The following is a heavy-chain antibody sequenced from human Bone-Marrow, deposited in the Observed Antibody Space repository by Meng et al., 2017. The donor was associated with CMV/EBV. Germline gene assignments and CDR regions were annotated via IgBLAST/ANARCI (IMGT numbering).Heavy chain of an antibody. CDR1: GYTFTSYG. CDR2: ISAYNGNT. Sequence: ASVKVSCKASGYTFTSYGISGVRQAPGQGLEWMGWISAYNGNTNYAQKLQGRVTMTTDTSTSTAYMELRSLRSDDTAVYYCARQPKDDIAARRVFDYWGQGPRVTVSS. J-gene: IGHJ4*02. CDR3: ARQPKDDIAARRVFDY. D-gene: IGHD6-6*01. V-gene: IGHV1-18*01.